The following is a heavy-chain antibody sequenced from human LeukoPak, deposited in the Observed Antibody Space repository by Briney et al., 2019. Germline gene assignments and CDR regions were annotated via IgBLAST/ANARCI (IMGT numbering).Heavy chain of an antibody. V-gene: IGHV1-2*02. CDR2: IKPNSGDT. CDR3: ARADSVPAGDYHYWYMDV. J-gene: IGHJ6*03. Sequence: ASVKVSCKASGFTLTDYIHWVRQDPRQGLQWMGWIKPNSGDTDYAQKFQGRVTMTRDTSISTVYMELSSLRSDDTAVYYCARADSVPAGDYHYWYMDVWGKGITVTVSS. D-gene: IGHD2-2*01. CDR1: GFTLTDY.